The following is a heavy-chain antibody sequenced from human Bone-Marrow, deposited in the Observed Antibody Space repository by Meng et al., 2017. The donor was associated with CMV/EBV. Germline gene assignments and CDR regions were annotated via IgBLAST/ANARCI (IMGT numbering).Heavy chain of an antibody. CDR3: ARDEWIQLWLESVHYYYYGMDV. J-gene: IGHJ6*02. Sequence: GGSLRLSCAASGFTFSSYWMSWVRQAPGKGLEWVANIKQDGSEKYYVDSVKGRFTISRDNAKNSLYLQMNSLRAEDTAVYYCARDEWIQLWLESVHYYYYGMDVWGQGTTVTVSS. V-gene: IGHV3-7*01. CDR2: IKQDGSEK. CDR1: GFTFSSYW. D-gene: IGHD5-18*01.